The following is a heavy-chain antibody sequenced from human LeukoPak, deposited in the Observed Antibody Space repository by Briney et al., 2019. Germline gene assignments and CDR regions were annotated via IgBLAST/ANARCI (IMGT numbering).Heavy chain of an antibody. D-gene: IGHD2-2*01. CDR1: GYTFTTHY. V-gene: IGHV1-18*04. J-gene: IGHJ6*03. CDR3: AINAYCSSNSCWGNYYYYYMDV. Sequence: ASVKVSCKASGYTFTTHYIHWVRQAPGQGLEWMGWISAYNGNTNYAQKFQGRVTLTEDTSTDTAYMELSSLRSADTAMYYCAINAYCSSNSCWGNYYYYYMDVWGKGTTVTVSS. CDR2: ISAYNGNT.